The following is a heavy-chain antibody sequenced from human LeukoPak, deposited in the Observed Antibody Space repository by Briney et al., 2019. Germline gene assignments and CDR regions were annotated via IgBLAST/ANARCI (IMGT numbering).Heavy chain of an antibody. CDR1: GFTFSDHF. CDR3: ASFRYDIAPGPI. V-gene: IGHV3-11*04. Sequence: PGGSLRLSCVGSGFTFSDHFMSWIHQVPGKEPEWLSYINSKGDNILYRDSVKGRFTISRDNAENSLYLQMSSLRAEDTAVYYCASFRYDIAPGPIWGHGTLVTVSS. J-gene: IGHJ4*01. D-gene: IGHD3-9*01. CDR2: INSKGDNI.